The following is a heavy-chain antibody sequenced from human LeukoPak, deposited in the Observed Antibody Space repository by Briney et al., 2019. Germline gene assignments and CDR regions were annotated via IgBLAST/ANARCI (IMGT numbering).Heavy chain of an antibody. V-gene: IGHV3-74*01. J-gene: IGHJ4*02. CDR3: VRDLILVWTPGDDFDF. CDR2: INEDATTI. Sequence: GGSLRLSCAASGFAFSAYWMHRVRQAPGKGLEWVSRINEDATTITYADSVKGRFIISRDNSKKSLYLQMNNLRAEDTAVYYCVRDLILVWTPGDDFDFWGQGTLVIVSS. D-gene: IGHD3-16*01. CDR1: GFAFSAYW.